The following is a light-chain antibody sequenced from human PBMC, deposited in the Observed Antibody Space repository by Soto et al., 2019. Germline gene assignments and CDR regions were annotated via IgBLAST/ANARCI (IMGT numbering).Light chain of an antibody. V-gene: IGLV1-47*02. J-gene: IGLJ3*02. CDR1: SSNVGNHF. CDR3: ATWDDSLSGRV. CDR2: NSD. Sequence: QSVLTQPPSACGTPGQRVTISCSGSSSNVGNHFVYWYQHLPGTAPRLLIYNSDQRPSRVPDRFSGSKSGASASLAISGLRADDAGDYYCATWDDSLSGRVFGGGTKLTVL.